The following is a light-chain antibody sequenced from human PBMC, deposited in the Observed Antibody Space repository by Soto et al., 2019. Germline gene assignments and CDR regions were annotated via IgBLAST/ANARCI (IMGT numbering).Light chain of an antibody. V-gene: IGLV1-44*01. CDR3: AAWDDSLNGPV. CDR1: SSNIGSEY. CDR2: SNH. Sequence: QSVLTQPPSASGTPGQRVTISCSGSSSNIGSEYVVWYQHLPGTAPKLLIYSNHQRPSGVPDRFSGSRSGTSASLAISGLQSEDEADYYCAAWDDSLNGPVFGGGTKVTVL. J-gene: IGLJ2*01.